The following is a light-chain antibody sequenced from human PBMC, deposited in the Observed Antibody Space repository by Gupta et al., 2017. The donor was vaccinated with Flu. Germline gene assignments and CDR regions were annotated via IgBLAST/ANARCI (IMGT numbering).Light chain of an antibody. CDR1: QSISSW. V-gene: IGKV1-5*03. J-gene: IGKJ4*01. CDR3: QQDNSYSHT. Sequence: DIQMTQSPSTLSASVGDRVTITCRASQSISSWLAWYQQKPGKAPKLLIYKASSLESGVPSRFSGSGSGTEFTLTISSLQPDDFATYYCQQDNSYSHTFGGGTKVVIK. CDR2: KAS.